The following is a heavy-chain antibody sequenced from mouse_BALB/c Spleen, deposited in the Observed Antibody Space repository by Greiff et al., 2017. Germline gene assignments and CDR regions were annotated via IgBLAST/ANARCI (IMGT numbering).Heavy chain of an antibody. CDR3: ARGRYGNYVGFAY. CDR1: GYSITSDYA. CDR2: ISYSGST. V-gene: IGHV3-2*02. D-gene: IGHD2-10*02. Sequence: DVHLVESGPGLVKPSQSLSLTCTVTGYSITSDYAWNWIRQFPGNKLEWMGYISYSGSTSYNPSLKSRISITRDTSKNQFFLQLNSVTTEDTATYYCARGRYGNYVGFAYWGQGTLVTVSA. J-gene: IGHJ3*01.